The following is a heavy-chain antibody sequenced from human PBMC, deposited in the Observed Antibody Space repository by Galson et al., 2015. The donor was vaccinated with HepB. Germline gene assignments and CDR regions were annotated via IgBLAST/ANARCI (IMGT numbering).Heavy chain of an antibody. D-gene: IGHD1-26*01. Sequence: SVKVSCKASGGTFSSYAISWVRQAPGQGLEWMGWISAYNGNTNYAQKLQGRVTMTTDTSTSTAYMELRSLRSDDTAVYYCAREGRDSGSYLYFQHWGQGTLVTVSS. CDR2: ISAYNGNT. V-gene: IGHV1-18*01. CDR3: AREGRDSGSYLYFQH. J-gene: IGHJ1*01. CDR1: GGTFSSYA.